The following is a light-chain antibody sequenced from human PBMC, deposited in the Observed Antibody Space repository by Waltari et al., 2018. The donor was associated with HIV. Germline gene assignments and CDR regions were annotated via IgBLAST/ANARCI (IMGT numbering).Light chain of an antibody. CDR3: QVWDNNVYHVI. J-gene: IGLJ2*01. CDR2: DDN. Sequence: SSVLAQPPSVSVAPGETARITCGAHNIGTKSVHWYQQKAGQAPILVMYDDNDRPSGIHDRFSGSNSGNTATLTISRVEAGDEADYFCQVWDNNVYHVIFGGGTKVTVL. V-gene: IGLV3-21*01. CDR1: NIGTKS.